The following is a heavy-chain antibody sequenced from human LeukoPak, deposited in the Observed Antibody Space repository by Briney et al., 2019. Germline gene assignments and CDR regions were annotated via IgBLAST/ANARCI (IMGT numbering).Heavy chain of an antibody. J-gene: IGHJ6*03. D-gene: IGHD6-6*01. CDR2: ISSSSSTI. Sequence: GGSLRLSCAASGFTFSSYSMNWVRQAPGKGLEWVSYISSSSSTIYYADSVKGRFTISRDNAKNSLYLQMNSLRAEDTAVYYCARDRVGSSSFYYYYYMDVWGKGTTVTVSS. CDR3: ARDRVGSSSFYYYYYMDV. CDR1: GFTFSSYS. V-gene: IGHV3-48*01.